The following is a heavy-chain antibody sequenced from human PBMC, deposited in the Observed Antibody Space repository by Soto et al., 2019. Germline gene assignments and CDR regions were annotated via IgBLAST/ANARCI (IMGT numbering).Heavy chain of an antibody. V-gene: IGHV4-59*01. Sequence: QVQLQESGPGLVKSSETLTLTCTVSGGSIKNYYWTWIRQPPGQGLEWIGYVHHAGSSNYNPSLSGRVTMSVDTSKNQCSLRLTSVIAADAAVYSCTGVIPVTGRHLFYGMDVWGQGTTVIVSS. CDR2: VHHAGSS. CDR1: GGSIKNYY. CDR3: TGVIPVTGRHLFYGMDV. D-gene: IGHD2-21*01. J-gene: IGHJ6*02.